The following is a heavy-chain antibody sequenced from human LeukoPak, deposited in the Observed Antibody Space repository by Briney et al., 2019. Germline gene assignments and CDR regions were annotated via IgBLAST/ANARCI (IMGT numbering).Heavy chain of an antibody. CDR2: IIPIFGTA. CDR3: ARFGRRDGYNYFDY. V-gene: IGHV1-69*13. CDR1: GYTFTSYY. J-gene: IGHJ4*02. Sequence: ASVKVSCKASGYTFTSYYMHWVRQAPGQGLEWMGGIIPIFGTANYAQKFQGRVTITADESTSTAYMELSSLRSEDTAVYYCARFGRRDGYNYFDYWGQGTLVTVSS. D-gene: IGHD5-24*01.